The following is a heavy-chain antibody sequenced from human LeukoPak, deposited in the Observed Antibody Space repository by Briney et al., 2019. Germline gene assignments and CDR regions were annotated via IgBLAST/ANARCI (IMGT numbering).Heavy chain of an antibody. CDR1: GFTLSSYW. V-gene: IGHV3-74*01. CDR3: ARSSSSWTNWYFDL. J-gene: IGHJ2*01. Sequence: GGSLRLSCAASGFTLSSYWMHWVRQAPGKGLVWVSRINSDGSSTSYADSVKGRFTISRDNAKNTLYLQMNSLRAEDTAVYYCARSSSSWTNWYFDLWGRGTLVTVSS. D-gene: IGHD6-13*01. CDR2: INSDGSST.